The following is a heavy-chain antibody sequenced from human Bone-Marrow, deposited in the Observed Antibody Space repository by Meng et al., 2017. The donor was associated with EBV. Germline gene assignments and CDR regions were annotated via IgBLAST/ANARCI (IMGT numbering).Heavy chain of an antibody. CDR3: VRGYDYGDYVDY. CDR2: FYSVTTT. CDR1: GASITTPNYY. Sequence: QLQESGPGLVKPSETLSLICTVSGASITTPNYYWGWIRQPPGKGLEWIGTFYSVTTTFYNPSLRSRLAISVDTSKNQFSLRLTSLTAADTAVYYCVRGYDYGDYVDYWGQGTLVTVPS. V-gene: IGHV4-39*07. D-gene: IGHD4-17*01. J-gene: IGHJ4*02.